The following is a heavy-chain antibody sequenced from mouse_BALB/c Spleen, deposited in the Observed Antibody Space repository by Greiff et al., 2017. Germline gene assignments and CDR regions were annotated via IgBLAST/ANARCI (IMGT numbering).Heavy chain of an antibody. J-gene: IGHJ2*01. CDR2: ISTYYGDA. V-gene: IGHV1S137*01. D-gene: IGHD2-4*01. CDR3: ARFYDYDEYYFDY. CDR1: GYTFTDYA. Sequence: VQLQQSGAELVRPGVSVKISCKGSGYTFTDYAMHWVKQSHAKSLEWIGVISTYYGDASYNQKFKGKATMTVDKSSSTAYMELARLTSEDSAIYYCARFYDYDEYYFDYWGQGTTLTVSS.